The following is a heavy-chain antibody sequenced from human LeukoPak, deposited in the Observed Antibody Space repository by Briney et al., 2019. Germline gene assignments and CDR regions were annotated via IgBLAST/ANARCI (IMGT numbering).Heavy chain of an antibody. D-gene: IGHD6-13*01. Sequence: KPSETLSLTCTVSGGSISSYYWSWIRQPPGKGLEWIGYIYYSGSTNYNPSLKSRATISVDTSKNQFSLKLSSVTAADTAVYYCARGLAAAGTFDYWGQGTLVTVSS. CDR2: IYYSGST. CDR3: ARGLAAAGTFDY. J-gene: IGHJ4*02. CDR1: GGSISSYY. V-gene: IGHV4-59*01.